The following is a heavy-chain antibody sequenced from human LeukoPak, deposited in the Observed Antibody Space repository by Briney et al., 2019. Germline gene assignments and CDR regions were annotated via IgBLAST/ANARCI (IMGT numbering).Heavy chain of an antibody. CDR1: GGTFRSSA. V-gene: IGHV1-69*06. J-gene: IGHJ4*02. CDR3: ARDQPLIVPAASNLFDY. D-gene: IGHD2-2*01. CDR2: IIPIFGTA. Sequence: SVKVSCKASGGTFRSSAISWVRQAPGQGLEWMGGIIPIFGTANYAQKFQGRVTITADKSTSTAYMELSSLRSEDTAVYYSARDQPLIVPAASNLFDYWGQGTLVTVSS.